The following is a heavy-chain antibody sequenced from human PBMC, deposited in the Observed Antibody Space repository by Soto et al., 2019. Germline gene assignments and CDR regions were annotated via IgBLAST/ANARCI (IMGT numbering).Heavy chain of an antibody. CDR2: ISGSGGST. CDR1: GFTFSSYA. D-gene: IGHD3-9*01. Sequence: GGSLRLSCAASGFTFSSYAMSWVRQAPGKGLEWVSAISGSGGSTYYADSVKGRFTISRDNSKNTLYLQMNSLRAEDTAVYYCAKDQGHYDILTGYDYWGQGTLVTVSS. V-gene: IGHV3-23*01. CDR3: AKDQGHYDILTGYDY. J-gene: IGHJ4*02.